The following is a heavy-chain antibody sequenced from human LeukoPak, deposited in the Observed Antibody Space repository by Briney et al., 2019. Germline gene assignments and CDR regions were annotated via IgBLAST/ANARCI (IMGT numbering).Heavy chain of an antibody. CDR1: GAPVSGTNYY. CDR2: IYYSGRS. Sequence: PSETLSLTCTVSGAPVSGTNYYWGWIRQPPGKGLEWIGSIYYSGRSYFNPSLKSRVTLSVDTSKNQFSLKVSSVTAADTAVYFCARLTAAGRRSDYWGQGTLVTVSS. V-gene: IGHV4-39*01. D-gene: IGHD6-13*01. J-gene: IGHJ4*02. CDR3: ARLTAAGRRSDY.